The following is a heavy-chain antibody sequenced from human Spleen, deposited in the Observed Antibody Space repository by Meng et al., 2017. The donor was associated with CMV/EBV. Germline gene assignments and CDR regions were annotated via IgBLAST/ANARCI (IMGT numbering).Heavy chain of an antibody. Sequence: GESLKISCTASGFTFGDYVMTWVRQAPGKGLEWVSFIRSKTYGGATEYAASVKGRFSISRDDSKTVAYLQMNSLKTEDTAVYYCTRTPPFSSGYYGSDSWGQGTLVTVSS. J-gene: IGHJ5*02. CDR2: IRSKTYGGAT. CDR1: GFTFGDYV. D-gene: IGHD3-22*01. V-gene: IGHV3-49*04. CDR3: TRTPPFSSGYYGSDS.